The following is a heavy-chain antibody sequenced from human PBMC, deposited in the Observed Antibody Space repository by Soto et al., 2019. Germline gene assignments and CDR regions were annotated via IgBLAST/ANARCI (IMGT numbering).Heavy chain of an antibody. D-gene: IGHD1-1*01. CDR1: GYTFTNFG. CDR3: PKCWTPIDY. Sequence: QVHLVQSGAEVKKPGASVKVSCTASGYTFTNFGISWVRQAPGQGLEWMGWISAYNGNTNYAQKFQGRVTMTTDTSTITSYMQLRSLISDHTAVYYCPKCWTPIDYCIQGTLVTVSS. J-gene: IGHJ4*02. V-gene: IGHV1-18*01. CDR2: ISAYNGNT.